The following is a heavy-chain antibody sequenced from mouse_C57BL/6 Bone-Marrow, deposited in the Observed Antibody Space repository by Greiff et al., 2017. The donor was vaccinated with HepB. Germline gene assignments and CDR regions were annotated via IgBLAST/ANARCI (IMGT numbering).Heavy chain of an antibody. CDR1: GYTFTSYW. J-gene: IGHJ2*01. CDR2: IHPNSGST. D-gene: IGHD3-2*02. CDR3: AKDSSGYRYYFDY. V-gene: IGHV1-64*01. Sequence: QVQLQQPGAELVKPGASVKLSCKASGYTFTSYWMHWVKQRPGQGLEWIGMIHPNSGSTNYNEKFKSKATLTVDKSSSTAYMQLSSLTSEDSAVSDCAKDSSGYRYYFDYWGQGTTLTVSS.